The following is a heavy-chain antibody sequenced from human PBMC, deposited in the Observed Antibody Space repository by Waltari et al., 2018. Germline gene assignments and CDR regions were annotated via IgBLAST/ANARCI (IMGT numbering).Heavy chain of an antibody. D-gene: IGHD6-13*01. CDR2: IIPIFGTA. J-gene: IGHJ6*02. V-gene: IGHV1-69*13. CDR1: GGTFSSYA. Sequence: QVQLVQSGAEVKKPGSSVKVSCKASGGTFSSYAISWVRQAPGKGLEWMGGIIPIFGTANYAQKFQGRVTITADESTSTAYMELSSLRSEDTAVYYCARDFSSSWYQNKYYYYGMDVWGQGTTVTVSS. CDR3: ARDFSSSWYQNKYYYYGMDV.